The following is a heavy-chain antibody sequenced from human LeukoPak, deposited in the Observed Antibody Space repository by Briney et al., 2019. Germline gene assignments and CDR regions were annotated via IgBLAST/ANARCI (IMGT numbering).Heavy chain of an antibody. V-gene: IGHV3-21*01. D-gene: IGHD2-15*01. J-gene: IGHJ4*02. CDR3: ARDKVVQTPDDY. CDR2: ISSSSSYI. CDR1: GFTFSSYS. Sequence: GGSLRLSCAASGFTFSSYSMNWVRQAPGKGLEWVSSISSSSSYIYYADSVKGRFTISRDNAKNSLYLQMNSLRAEDTAVYYCARDKVVQTPDDYWGQGTLVTVSS.